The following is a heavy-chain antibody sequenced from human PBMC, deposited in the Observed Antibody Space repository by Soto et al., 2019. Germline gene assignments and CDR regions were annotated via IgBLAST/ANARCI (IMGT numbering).Heavy chain of an antibody. D-gene: IGHD6-13*01. CDR1: GGSISSGGYY. V-gene: IGHV4-31*03. Sequence: SETLSLTCTVSGGSISSGGYYWSWIRQHPGKGLEWIGYIYYSGSTYYNPSLKSRVTISVDTSKNQFSLKLSSVTAADTSVYYCARANSSSWFINWFDPWGQGTLVTVSS. CDR2: IYYSGST. CDR3: ARANSSSWFINWFDP. J-gene: IGHJ5*02.